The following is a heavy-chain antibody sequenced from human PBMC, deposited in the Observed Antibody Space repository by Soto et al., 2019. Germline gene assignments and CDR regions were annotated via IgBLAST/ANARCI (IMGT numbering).Heavy chain of an antibody. CDR2: IWHDASKK. D-gene: IGHD2-2*01. Sequence: QVKLVESGGGVVQPGQSLRLSCEASEFTFKTYGMHWVRQAPGKGLEWVAVIWHDASKKSYADSVKGRFTVSRDNSKNTLFLQMNSLRAEDTAVYYCATLTYCSSASCPNYYYVMDVWGQGTTVTVSS. CDR3: ATLTYCSSASCPNYYYVMDV. V-gene: IGHV3-33*03. CDR1: EFTFKTYG. J-gene: IGHJ6*02.